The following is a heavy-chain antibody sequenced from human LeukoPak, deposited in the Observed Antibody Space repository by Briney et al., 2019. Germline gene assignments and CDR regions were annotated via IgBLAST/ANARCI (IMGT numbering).Heavy chain of an antibody. V-gene: IGHV3-30-3*01. CDR3: ARDHSGYDWEYAFDI. J-gene: IGHJ3*02. Sequence: GGSLRLSCAASGFTFSSYWMSWVRQAPGKGLEWVAVISYDGSNKYYADSVKGRFTISRDNSKNTLYLQMNSLRAEDTAVYYCARDHSGYDWEYAFDIWGQGTMVTVSS. D-gene: IGHD5-12*01. CDR2: ISYDGSNK. CDR1: GFTFSSYW.